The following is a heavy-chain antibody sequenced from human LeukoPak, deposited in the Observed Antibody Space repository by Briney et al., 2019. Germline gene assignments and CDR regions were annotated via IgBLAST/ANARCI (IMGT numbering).Heavy chain of an antibody. CDR2: INPSGGST. Sequence: ASVKVSCKASGYTFTSYYMHWVRQAPGQGLEWMGIINPSGGSTSYAQKFQGRVTMTRDTSTSTVYMELSSLRSEDTAVYYCARARQAYCSGGSCPPGNWGQGTLVTVPS. J-gene: IGHJ4*02. CDR3: ARARQAYCSGGSCPPGN. V-gene: IGHV1-46*01. D-gene: IGHD2-15*01. CDR1: GYTFTSYY.